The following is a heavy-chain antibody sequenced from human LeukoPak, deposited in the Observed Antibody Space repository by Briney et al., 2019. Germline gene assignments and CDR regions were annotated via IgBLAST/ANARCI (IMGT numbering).Heavy chain of an antibody. CDR2: ISAYNGNT. D-gene: IGHD3-10*01. J-gene: IGHJ5*02. V-gene: IGHV1-18*01. CDR1: GYTFTSYG. CDR3: ARAGLLWFGELLMRRFDP. Sequence: ASVKVSCKASGYTFTSYGISWVRQAPGQGLEWMGWISAYNGNTNYAQKLQGRVTMTTDTSTSTAYMELRSLRSDDTAVYYCARAGLLWFGELLMRRFDPWGQGTLVTVSS.